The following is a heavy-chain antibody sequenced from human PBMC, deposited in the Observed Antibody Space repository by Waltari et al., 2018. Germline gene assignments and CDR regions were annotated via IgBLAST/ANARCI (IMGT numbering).Heavy chain of an antibody. CDR2: IYYSGIT. CDR1: GVSISSSSNY. Sequence: QLQLQESGPGLVKPSETLSLTCTFSGVSISSSSNYWGWIRQPPGKGLEWIGSIYYSGITYYNPSLKSRVTISVDTSKNQFSLKLSSVTAADTAVYYCARVSMVQGNAFDIWGQGTMVTVSS. J-gene: IGHJ3*02. D-gene: IGHD3-10*01. CDR3: ARVSMVQGNAFDI. V-gene: IGHV4-39*07.